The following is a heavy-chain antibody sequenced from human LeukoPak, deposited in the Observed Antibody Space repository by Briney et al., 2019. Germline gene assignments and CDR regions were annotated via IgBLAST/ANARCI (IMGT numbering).Heavy chain of an antibody. CDR2: ISSISSII. CDR3: TRSRPGTEAGQPNFDY. J-gene: IGHJ4*02. CDR1: GFTFRTYS. Sequence: GGSLRLSCAASGFTFRTYSMSWVRQAPGKGLEWVSYISSISSIIYYADSVKGRFTISRDNARNSLYLQMNSLRAEDTAVYYCTRSRPGTEAGQPNFDYWGQGTLVTVSS. D-gene: IGHD6-13*01. V-gene: IGHV3-48*01.